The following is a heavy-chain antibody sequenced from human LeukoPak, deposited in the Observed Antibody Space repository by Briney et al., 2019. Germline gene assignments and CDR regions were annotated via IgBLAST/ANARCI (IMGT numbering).Heavy chain of an antibody. CDR3: AKELRGYSYGLRNNWFDP. CDR1: GFSFSSYW. J-gene: IGHJ5*02. Sequence: GGSLRLSCAASGFSFSSYWLHWVRQAPGAGLVWVSRISSDGSSTIYADSVKGRFTISRDSSKNTLYLQMNSLRAEDTAVYYCAKELRGYSYGLRNNWFDPWGQGTLVTVSS. CDR2: ISSDGSST. V-gene: IGHV3-74*01. D-gene: IGHD5-18*01.